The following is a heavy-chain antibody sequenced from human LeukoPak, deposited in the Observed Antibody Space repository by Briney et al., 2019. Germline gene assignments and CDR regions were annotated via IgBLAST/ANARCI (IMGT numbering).Heavy chain of an antibody. J-gene: IGHJ5*02. V-gene: IGHV4-34*01. CDR3: ARGRIGAAAGTWFDP. D-gene: IGHD6-13*01. CDR2: INHSGST. CDR1: GGSFSGYY. Sequence: SETLSLTCAVYGGSFSGYYWSWIRQPPGKGLEWIGEINHSGSTNYNPSLKSRVTISVDTSKNQFSLKLSSVTAADTAVYYCARGRIGAAAGTWFDPRGQGTLVTVSS.